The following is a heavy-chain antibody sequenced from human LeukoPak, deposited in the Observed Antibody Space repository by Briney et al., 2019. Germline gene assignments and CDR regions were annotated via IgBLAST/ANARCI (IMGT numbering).Heavy chain of an antibody. V-gene: IGHV1-2*04. CDR3: ARSGPPGNIYYYYGMDV. CDR1: GYTFTGYY. CDR2: INPNSGGT. Sequence: ASVKVSCNASGYTFTGYYMHWVRQAPGQGLEWMGWINPNSGGTNYAQKFQGWVTMTRDTSISTAYMELSRLRSDDTAVYYCARSGPPGNIYYYYGMDVWGQGTTVTVSS. D-gene: IGHD1/OR15-1a*01. J-gene: IGHJ6*02.